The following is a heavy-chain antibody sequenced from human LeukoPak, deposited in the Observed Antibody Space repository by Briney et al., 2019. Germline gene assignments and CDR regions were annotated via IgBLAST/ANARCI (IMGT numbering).Heavy chain of an antibody. Sequence: GASVKVSCKASGYTFTGYYMHWVRQAPGQGLEWMGWINPNSGGTNYAQKFQGRVTMTRDTSISTAYMELSRLRSDDTVVYYCARGARSSTSCASTYDAFDIWGQGTMVTVSS. V-gene: IGHV1-2*02. J-gene: IGHJ3*02. D-gene: IGHD2-2*01. CDR3: ARGARSSTSCASTYDAFDI. CDR2: INPNSGGT. CDR1: GYTFTGYY.